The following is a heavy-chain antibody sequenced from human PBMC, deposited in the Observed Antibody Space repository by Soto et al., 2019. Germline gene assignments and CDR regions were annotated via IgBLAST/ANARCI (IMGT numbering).Heavy chain of an antibody. Sequence: QVQLQQWGAGLLKPSETLSLTCAVYGGSFSGYYWSWIRQPPGKGLEWIGEINHSGSTNYNPSLKSRVTISVDTSKNQFALKLSSVTAADTAVYYWASSRRRFGGSGYWGQGTLVTVSS. J-gene: IGHJ4*02. CDR1: GGSFSGYY. V-gene: IGHV4-34*01. CDR3: ASSRRRFGGSGY. D-gene: IGHD3-10*01. CDR2: INHSGST.